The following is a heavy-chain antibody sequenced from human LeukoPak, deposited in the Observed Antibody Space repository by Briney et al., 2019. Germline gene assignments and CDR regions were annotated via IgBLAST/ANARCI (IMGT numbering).Heavy chain of an antibody. CDR1: CGSISSSSYY. V-gene: IGHV4-39*07. CDR2: IYYSGST. D-gene: IGHD2-15*01. J-gene: IGHJ4*02. Sequence: SETLSLICTVSCGSISSSSYYWGWIRQPPGKGLEWIGSIYYSGSTYYNPSLKSRVTISVDTSKNQFSLKLSSVTAADTAVYYCAREGSLPYFDYWGQGTLVTVSS. CDR3: AREGSLPYFDY.